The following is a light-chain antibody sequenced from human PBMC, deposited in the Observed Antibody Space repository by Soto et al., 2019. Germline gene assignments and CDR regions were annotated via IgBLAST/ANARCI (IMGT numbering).Light chain of an antibody. CDR3: QQCGGSPLFS. CDR1: QSVTSSC. CDR2: TTS. Sequence: EIVLTQSPATLSLSPGERATLSCTASQSVTSSCLAWYQRKPGQAPRLLIHTTSTRATDIPDRFSGSWSGTDFTLTISRLQPEDFAVYYCQQCGGSPLFSFGQGTRVDI. J-gene: IGKJ3*01. V-gene: IGKV3-20*01.